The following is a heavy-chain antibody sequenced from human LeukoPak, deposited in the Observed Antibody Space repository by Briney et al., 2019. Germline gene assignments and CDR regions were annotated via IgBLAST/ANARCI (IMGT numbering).Heavy chain of an antibody. J-gene: IGHJ5*02. D-gene: IGHD3-10*01. V-gene: IGHV4-4*07. Sequence: PSETLSLTCTVSGGSISSYYWSWIRQPAGKGLEWIGRIYTSGSTNYNPSLKSRVTMSVDTSKNQFSLKLSSVTAADTAVYYCARRQDYYGSGSYQNWFDPWGQGTLVTVSS. CDR1: GGSISSYY. CDR3: ARRQDYYGSGSYQNWFDP. CDR2: IYTSGST.